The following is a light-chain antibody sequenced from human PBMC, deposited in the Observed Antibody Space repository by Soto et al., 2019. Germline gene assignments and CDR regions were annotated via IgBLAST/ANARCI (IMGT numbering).Light chain of an antibody. CDR1: SSDVGGYNC. CDR2: DVS. V-gene: IGLV2-11*01. J-gene: IGLJ2*01. CDR3: CSYAGSYTPVV. Sequence: QSALTQPRSVSGSPGQSVTISCTGTSSDVGGYNCVSWYQQHPGKAPKLMIYDVSKRPSGVPDRFSGSKSGNTASLTISGLQAEDEADYYCCSYAGSYTPVVFGGGTKLTVL.